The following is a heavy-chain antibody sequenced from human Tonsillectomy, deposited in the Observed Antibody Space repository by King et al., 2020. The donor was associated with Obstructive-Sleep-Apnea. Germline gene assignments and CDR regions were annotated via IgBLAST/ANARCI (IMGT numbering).Heavy chain of an antibody. CDR3: ARGSFGEFSYIDF. Sequence: EVQLVESGGGLVTPGESLRLSCSASGFTFSSYTMNWVLQAPGKGLDWGSSISISSSYIYCADSVKGRFTISRDNAKNSLYLQMNSLRAEDTAVYYCARGSFGEFSYIDFWGQGTLVTVSS. J-gene: IGHJ4*02. CDR1: GFTFSSYT. V-gene: IGHV3-21*01. D-gene: IGHD3-10*01. CDR2: ISISSSYI.